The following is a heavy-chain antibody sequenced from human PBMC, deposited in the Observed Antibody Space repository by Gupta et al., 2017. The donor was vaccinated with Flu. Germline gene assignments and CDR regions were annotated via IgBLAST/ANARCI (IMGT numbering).Heavy chain of an antibody. J-gene: IGHJ1*01. D-gene: IGHD3-22*01. Sequence: QVQLQESGPGLVKPSETLSLTCTVSGGSISSYYWSWLRQPPGKGLEWIGYIYYSGSTNYNPSLKSRVTISVDTSKNQFSLKLSSVTAADTAVYYCASSNPDYYDSSGYPSEYFQHWGQGTLVTVSS. V-gene: IGHV4-59*01. CDR2: IYYSGST. CDR3: ASSNPDYYDSSGYPSEYFQH. CDR1: GGSISSYY.